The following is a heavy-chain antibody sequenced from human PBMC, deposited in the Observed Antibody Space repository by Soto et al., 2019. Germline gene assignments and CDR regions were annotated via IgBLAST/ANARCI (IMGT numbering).Heavy chain of an antibody. CDR1: GFTFSSYS. V-gene: IGHV3-48*02. J-gene: IGHJ6*02. Sequence: EVQLVESGGGLVQPGGSLRLSCAASGFTFSSYSMNWVRQAPGKGLEWVSYISSRRSTIYYADSVKGRFTISRDNAKNSLYLQMNSLRDEDTAVYYCARDPGYSSSWTYYYYGMDVWCQGTTVTVSS. CDR3: ARDPGYSSSWTYYYYGMDV. CDR2: ISSRRSTI. D-gene: IGHD6-13*01.